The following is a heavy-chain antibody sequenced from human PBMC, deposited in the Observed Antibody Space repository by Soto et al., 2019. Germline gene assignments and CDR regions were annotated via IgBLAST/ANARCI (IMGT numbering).Heavy chain of an antibody. CDR3: ARGDCVGGTCYSLAGSFYYYLDV. D-gene: IGHD2-15*01. CDR2: INSDGSVS. CDR1: GFTFSNYW. J-gene: IGHJ6*03. Sequence: EVQLVESGGGLVQPGGSLRLSCAASGFTFSNYWMYWVRQAPGKGLEWVSRINSDGSVSSYAESVNGRLNISRDNVKNTLYLQMDSLRAEDTAAYFCARGDCVGGTCYSLAGSFYYYLDVWGKGTTVTVFS. V-gene: IGHV3-74*02.